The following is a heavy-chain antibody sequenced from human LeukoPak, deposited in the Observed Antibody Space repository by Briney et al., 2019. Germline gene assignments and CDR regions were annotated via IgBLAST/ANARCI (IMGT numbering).Heavy chain of an antibody. V-gene: IGHV4-4*07. J-gene: IGHJ4*02. CDR2: IQTGGST. CDR1: ADSIRTYY. D-gene: IGHD3-16*01. Sequence: SETLSLTCTVSADSIRTYYWSWIRQPAEKGLEWIGRIQTGGSTNYNPSLKSRLTMSVDTSKNQFTLKLSSVTAADTAVYYCARGRYGWLPFDYWGQGTLVTVSS. CDR3: ARGRYGWLPFDY.